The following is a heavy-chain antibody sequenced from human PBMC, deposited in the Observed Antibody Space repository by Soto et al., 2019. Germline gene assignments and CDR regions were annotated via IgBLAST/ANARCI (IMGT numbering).Heavy chain of an antibody. D-gene: IGHD3-9*01. CDR2: ISGSGGST. CDR1: GFTFSSYA. CDR3: AKDLPPYYDILTGYYPYYFDY. Sequence: GGSLRLSCAASGFTFSSYAMSWVRQAPGKGLEWVSAISGSGGSTYYADSVKGRFTISRDNSKNTLYLQMNSLRAEDTAVYYCAKDLPPYYDILTGYYPYYFDYWGQGTLVTVSS. J-gene: IGHJ4*02. V-gene: IGHV3-23*01.